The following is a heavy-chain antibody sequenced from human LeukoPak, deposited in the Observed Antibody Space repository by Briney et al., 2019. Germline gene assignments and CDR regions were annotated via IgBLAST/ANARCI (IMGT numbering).Heavy chain of an antibody. CDR1: GGTFSSYA. D-gene: IGHD1-7*01. CDR3: AREGSSKLRRPESNYYYYMDV. J-gene: IGHJ6*03. V-gene: IGHV1-69*01. Sequence: SVKASCKASGGTFSSYAISWVRQAPGQGLEWIGGIIPLFGTANYAQKFQGRVTITADESTSTAYMELSSLRSEDTAVYYCAREGSSKLRRPESNYYYYMDVWGKGTTVTVSS. CDR2: IIPLFGTA.